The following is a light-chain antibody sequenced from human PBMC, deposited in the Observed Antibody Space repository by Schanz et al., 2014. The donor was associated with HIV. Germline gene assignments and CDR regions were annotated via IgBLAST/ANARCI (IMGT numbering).Light chain of an antibody. CDR3: AAWDVNLNGPV. CDR1: SSDVGGYDY. Sequence: QSALTQPASVSGSPGQSITISCTGDSSDVGGYDYVSWYQQHPGKAPKLMIYDVSNRPSGVSNRFSGSKSGNTASLTISGLQAEDEADYYCAAWDVNLNGPVFGGGTQLTVL. CDR2: DVS. J-gene: IGLJ2*01. V-gene: IGLV2-14*03.